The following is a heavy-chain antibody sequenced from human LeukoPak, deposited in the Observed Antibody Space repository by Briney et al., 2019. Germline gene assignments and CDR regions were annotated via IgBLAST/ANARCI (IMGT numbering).Heavy chain of an antibody. D-gene: IGHD5-24*01. CDR1: GGSISSGDYY. Sequence: SQTLSLTCTVSGGSISSGDYYWSWIRQPPGKGLERIGYIYYSGSTYYNPSLKSRLTISVDTSKNQFSLKLSSVTAADTAVYYCARKRRDGYNLGYFDYWGQGTLVTVSS. V-gene: IGHV4-30-4*08. CDR2: IYYSGST. J-gene: IGHJ4*02. CDR3: ARKRRDGYNLGYFDY.